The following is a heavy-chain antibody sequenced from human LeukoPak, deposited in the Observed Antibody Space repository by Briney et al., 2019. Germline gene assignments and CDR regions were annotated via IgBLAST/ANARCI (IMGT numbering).Heavy chain of an antibody. Sequence: ASVKISCKASGYTFTDYYIQWVQQAPGKGLEWMGRVNPKDGKTIYAEKFQGRVTITADTSTDTAYMELSSLRSEDTAIYYCATENLIIMIIVPGVYWGQGTLVTVSS. V-gene: IGHV1-69-2*01. CDR1: GYTFTDYY. CDR3: ATENLIIMIIVPGVY. CDR2: VNPKDGKT. D-gene: IGHD3-22*01. J-gene: IGHJ4*02.